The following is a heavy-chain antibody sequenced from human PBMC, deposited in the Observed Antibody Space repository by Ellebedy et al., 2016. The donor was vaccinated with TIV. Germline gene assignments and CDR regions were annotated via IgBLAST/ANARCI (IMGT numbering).Heavy chain of an antibody. D-gene: IGHD4-17*01. CDR1: GGSFNDYY. CDR2: INYSGSA. V-gene: IGHV4-34*01. Sequence: MPSETLSLTCAVYGGSFNDYYWSGSRQPHGKGLEWIGEINYSGSANYNPSLKSRVTLSVDPSKNQFSLKLNSVTAADTAVYYCATIVTVNTSPFDWGQGALVTVSS. J-gene: IGHJ4*02. CDR3: ATIVTVNTSPFD.